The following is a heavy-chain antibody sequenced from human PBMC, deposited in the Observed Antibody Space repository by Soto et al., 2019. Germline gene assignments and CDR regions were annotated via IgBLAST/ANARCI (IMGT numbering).Heavy chain of an antibody. D-gene: IGHD6-19*01. CDR2: MNPNSGNT. J-gene: IGHJ3*02. CDR3: AREGLYGSIQDNTFDI. V-gene: IGHV1-8*01. CDR1: GYTFNRHD. Sequence: QVQLVQSGAEVKRSGASVRISCKASGYTFNRHDINWVRQATGQGPEWIGWMNPNSGNTGYAQKFQGRVTMNRDSSITTASMDLSSLTSEDTAIYYCAREGLYGSIQDNTFDIWGQGTMVSVSS.